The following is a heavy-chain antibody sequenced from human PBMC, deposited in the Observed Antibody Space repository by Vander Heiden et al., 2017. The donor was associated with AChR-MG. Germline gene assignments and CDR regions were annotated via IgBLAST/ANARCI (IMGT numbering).Heavy chain of an antibody. CDR2: IVVGSGNT. Sequence: QMQLVQSGPEVQKPGTSVKVSCKASGFTFTSSAVQWVRQARGQRLEWIGWIVVGSGNTNYAQKFQERVTITRDMSTSTAYMELSSLRSEDTAVYYCAAIGRQVGAADYWGQGTLVTVSS. D-gene: IGHD1-26*01. CDR3: AAIGRQVGAADY. CDR1: GFTFTSSA. V-gene: IGHV1-58*01. J-gene: IGHJ4*02.